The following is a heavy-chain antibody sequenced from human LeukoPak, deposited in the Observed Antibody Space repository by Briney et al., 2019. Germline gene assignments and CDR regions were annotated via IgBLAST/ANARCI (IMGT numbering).Heavy chain of an antibody. CDR1: GYSISSGYY. CDR2: IYHSGST. J-gene: IGHJ4*02. Sequence: SETLSLTCTVSGYSISSGYYWGWIRQPPGKGLEWIGSIYHSGSTNYNPSLKSRVTISVDTSKNQFSLKLSSVTAADTAVYYCARRSYPDYWGQGTLVTVSS. V-gene: IGHV4-38-2*02. D-gene: IGHD1-26*01. CDR3: ARRSYPDY.